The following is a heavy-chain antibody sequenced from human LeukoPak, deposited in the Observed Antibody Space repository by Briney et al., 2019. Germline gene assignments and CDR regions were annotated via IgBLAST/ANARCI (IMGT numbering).Heavy chain of an antibody. J-gene: IGHJ4*02. CDR1: GFTFSSYA. Sequence: GGSLRLSCTASGFTFSSYAMSWVRLAPGKGLEWVSAISGSGSNTYYTDSVKGRFTISRDNAKNSLYLQMNSLRVEDTAFYYCAKDNRRHYTSGPNPDSLHWGQGALVTVSS. CDR2: ISGSGSNT. CDR3: AKDNRRHYTSGPNPDSLH. D-gene: IGHD6-19*01. V-gene: IGHV3-23*01.